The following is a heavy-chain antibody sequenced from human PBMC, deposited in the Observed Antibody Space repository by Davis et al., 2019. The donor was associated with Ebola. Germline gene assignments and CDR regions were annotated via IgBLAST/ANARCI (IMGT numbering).Heavy chain of an antibody. J-gene: IGHJ6*04. D-gene: IGHD7-27*01. CDR2: ISSSSSYI. CDR3: ASVGNYGMDV. Sequence: GESLKISCAASGFTFSSYSMNWVRQAPGKGLEWVSSISSSSSYIYYADSVKGRFTISRDNAKNSLYLQMNSLRAEDTAVYYCASVGNYGMDVWGKGTTVTVSS. V-gene: IGHV3-21*04. CDR1: GFTFSSYS.